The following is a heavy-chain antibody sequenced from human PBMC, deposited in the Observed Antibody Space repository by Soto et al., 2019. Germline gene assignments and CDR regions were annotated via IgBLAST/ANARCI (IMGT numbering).Heavy chain of an antibody. CDR1: GGSISSYY. D-gene: IGHD3-10*01. V-gene: IGHV4-59*01. Sequence: LSLTCTVSGGSISSYYWSWIRQPPGKGLEWIGYIYYSGSTNYNPSLKSRVTISVDTSKNQFSLKLSSVTAADTAVYYCARGLRGVTRYYFDYWGQGTLVTVSS. CDR2: IYYSGST. CDR3: ARGLRGVTRYYFDY. J-gene: IGHJ4*02.